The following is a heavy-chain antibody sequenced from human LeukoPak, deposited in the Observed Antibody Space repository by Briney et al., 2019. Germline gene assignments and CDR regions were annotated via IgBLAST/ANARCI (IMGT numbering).Heavy chain of an antibody. J-gene: IGHJ4*02. CDR3: ASEILYCSGGSCSDYFDY. D-gene: IGHD2-15*01. CDR1: GGSISSYY. CDR2: INHSGST. Sequence: PSETLSLTCTVSGGSISSYYWSWIRQPPGKGLEWIGEINHSGSTNYNPSLKSRVTISVDTSKNQFSLKLSSVTAADTAVYYCASEILYCSGGSCSDYFDYWGQGTLVTVSS. V-gene: IGHV4-34*01.